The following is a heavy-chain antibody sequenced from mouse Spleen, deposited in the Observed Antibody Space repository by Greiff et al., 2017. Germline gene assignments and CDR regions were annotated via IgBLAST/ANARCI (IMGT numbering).Heavy chain of an antibody. CDR1: GYTFTSYW. CDR3: ARWGYGGY. J-gene: IGHJ2*01. Sequence: QVQLKESGAELAKPGASVKMSCKASGYTFTSYWMHWVKQRPGQGLEWIGYINPSTGYTEYNQKFKDKATLTADKSSSTAYMQLSSLTSEDSAVYYCARWGYGGYWGQGTTLTVSS. D-gene: IGHD1-1*01. V-gene: IGHV1-7*01. CDR2: INPSTGYT.